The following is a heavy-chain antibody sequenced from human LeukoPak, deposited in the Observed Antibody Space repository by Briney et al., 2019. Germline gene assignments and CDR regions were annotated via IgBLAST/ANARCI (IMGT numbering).Heavy chain of an antibody. V-gene: IGHV4-59*08. CDR3: ARYYGGNHDY. CDR2: IFYSGST. Sequence: TSETLSLTCTVSGGSISSYYWSWIRQPPGKGLEWIGYIFYSGSTNYNPSLESRVTISVDTSKNQFSLKLSSVTAADTAVYYCARYYGGNHDYWGQGTLVTVSS. CDR1: GGSISSYY. D-gene: IGHD4-23*01. J-gene: IGHJ4*02.